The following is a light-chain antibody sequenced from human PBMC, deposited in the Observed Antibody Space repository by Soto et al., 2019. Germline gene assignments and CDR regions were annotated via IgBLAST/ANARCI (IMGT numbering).Light chain of an antibody. CDR3: QQYGTSRT. V-gene: IGKV3-20*01. J-gene: IGKJ1*01. CDR1: QSVSSSH. Sequence: EIVLTQSPGTLSMSPGVRATLSCRTSQSVSSSHLAWYQQRPGQAPRLLIYATSRRASGIPDRFSGSGSETDFTLTISGLQPEDFAVYYCQQYGTSRTFGQGTKVEIK. CDR2: ATS.